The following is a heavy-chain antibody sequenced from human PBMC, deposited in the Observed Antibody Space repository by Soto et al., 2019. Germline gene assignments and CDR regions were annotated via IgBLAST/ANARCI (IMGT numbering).Heavy chain of an antibody. V-gene: IGHV3-23*01. D-gene: IGHD3-22*01. CDR3: SKVGYYYESSGYLISDAFDI. CDR1: GFTFSSYA. J-gene: IGHJ3*02. CDR2: ISGSGGST. Sequence: PGGSMTLSSAASGFTFSSYATSWVRQDQGKGLEWVSAISGSGGSTYYADSVKDRFTISSDNSKNTLNLQMDSLRAEDAGVYVCSKVGYYYESSGYLISDAFDIWGQGTMVTVSS.